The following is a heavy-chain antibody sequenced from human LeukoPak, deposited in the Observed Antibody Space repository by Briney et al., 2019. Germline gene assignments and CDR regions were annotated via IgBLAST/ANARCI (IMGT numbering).Heavy chain of an antibody. Sequence: GRSLRLSCAASGFTFSSYAMHWVRQAPGKGLEWVAVISYDGSNKYYADSVKGRFTISRDNSKNTLYLQMNSLRAEDTAVYYCARDGDSYDSSGLMGNWFDPWGQGTLVTVSS. V-gene: IGHV3-30-3*01. CDR1: GFTFSSYA. CDR3: ARDGDSYDSSGLMGNWFDP. J-gene: IGHJ5*02. D-gene: IGHD3-22*01. CDR2: ISYDGSNK.